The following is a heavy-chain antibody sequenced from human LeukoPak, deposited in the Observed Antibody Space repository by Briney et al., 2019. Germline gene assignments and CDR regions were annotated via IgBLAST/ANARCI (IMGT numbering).Heavy chain of an antibody. CDR3: ARGPYSGSYYYYYMDV. CDR1: VYTFTSYD. CDR2: MNPNSGNT. Sequence: ASVKVSCKASVYTFTSYDINWVRQATGQGLEWMGWMNPNSGNTGYAQKFQGRVTMTRNTSISTAYMELSSLRSEDTAVYYCARGPYSGSYYYYYMDVWGKGTTVTVSS. V-gene: IGHV1-8*01. D-gene: IGHD1-26*01. J-gene: IGHJ6*03.